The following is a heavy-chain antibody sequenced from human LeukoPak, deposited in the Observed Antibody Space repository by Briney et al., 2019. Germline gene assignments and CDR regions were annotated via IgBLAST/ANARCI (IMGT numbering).Heavy chain of an antibody. D-gene: IGHD3-9*01. J-gene: IGHJ6*03. CDR2: IKQDGSEN. CDR1: GFTFSSYW. CDR3: ARDNFGQAPLRYFDWLSGYYYYYYYMDV. V-gene: IGHV3-7*01. Sequence: GGSLRLSCAASGFTFSSYWMSWVRQAPGKGLEWVANIKQDGSENYYVDSVKGRFTISRDNAKNSLNLQMNSLRAEDTAVYYCARDNFGQAPLRYFDWLSGYYYYYYYMDVWGKGTTVTISS.